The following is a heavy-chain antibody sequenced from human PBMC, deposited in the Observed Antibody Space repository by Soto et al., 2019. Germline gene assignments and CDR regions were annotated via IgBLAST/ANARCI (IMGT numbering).Heavy chain of an antibody. CDR3: ARGGSSDWQVALDI. D-gene: IGHD6-19*01. CDR2: INHAGKN. Sequence: QVQQHQWGAGLLKPSETLSLTCAVSSEYLGSYYWNWIRQSPGKGLEWIGEINHAGKNNYSPSLKGRVTMSIDMSKNLVSLKLTSVTAADTAVYYCARGGSSDWQVALDIWGQGTIVTVSS. CDR1: SEYLGSYY. V-gene: IGHV4-34*01. J-gene: IGHJ3*02.